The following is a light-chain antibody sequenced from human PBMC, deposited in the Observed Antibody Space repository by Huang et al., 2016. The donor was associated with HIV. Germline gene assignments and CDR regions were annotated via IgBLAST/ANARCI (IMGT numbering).Light chain of an antibody. CDR3: QQSHSTPYT. Sequence: DIQMTQSPSSLSASVGDRVTISCRASQIISTSLIWYQQKPGKAPKLLIYDASSVQRGVPSRFGGSGSGTDFTLTISSLQPEDFATYDCQQSHSTPYTFGQGTKLEIK. J-gene: IGKJ2*01. CDR1: QIISTS. CDR2: DAS. V-gene: IGKV1-39*01.